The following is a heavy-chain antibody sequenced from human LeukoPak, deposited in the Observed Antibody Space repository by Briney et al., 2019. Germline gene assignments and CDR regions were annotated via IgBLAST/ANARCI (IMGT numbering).Heavy chain of an antibody. CDR3: ARGRGGDKVVVAAAKSGWFDP. J-gene: IGHJ5*02. Sequence: SETLYLTCAVYGGSFSGYYWGWIRQPPGKGLEWIGEINHSGSTNYNPSLKSRVTISVDTSKNQFSLKLTSVTAADTAVYYCARGRGGDKVVVAAAKSGWFDPWGQGTLVTVSS. CDR2: INHSGST. CDR1: GGSFSGYY. D-gene: IGHD2-2*01. V-gene: IGHV4-34*01.